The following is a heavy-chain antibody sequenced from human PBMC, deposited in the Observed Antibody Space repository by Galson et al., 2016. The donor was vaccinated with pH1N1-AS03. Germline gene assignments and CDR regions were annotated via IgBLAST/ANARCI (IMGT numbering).Heavy chain of an antibody. CDR3: GKDNVLGSGWFGVDF. V-gene: IGHV3-30*02. Sequence: SLRLSCAASGFNFNSHGMHWVRQTPGKGLEWVAFIQSDGSNKYYADSVKGRFTISRDKYTNTQYLQMSTLRPEDTGIYYCGKDNVLGSGWFGVDFWGQGTLVTVSS. CDR2: IQSDGSNK. J-gene: IGHJ4*02. CDR1: GFNFNSHG. D-gene: IGHD6-19*01.